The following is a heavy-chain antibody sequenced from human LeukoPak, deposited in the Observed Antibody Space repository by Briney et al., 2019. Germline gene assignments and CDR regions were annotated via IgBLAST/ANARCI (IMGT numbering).Heavy chain of an antibody. D-gene: IGHD3-3*01. V-gene: IGHV1-8*01. CDR1: GSAFTSYD. Sequence: ASVTVSCTASGSAFTSYDINWVRQATGQGLEWVGWMNPNSDNTGKAQKYQGRVTMTRNTSISTAYMEMSSLRSEDTAVYFCARGQKRSTYYDFWSGYYPPLDFDYWGQGTLVTVSS. CDR3: ARGQKRSTYYDFWSGYYPPLDFDY. CDR2: MNPNSDNT. J-gene: IGHJ4*02.